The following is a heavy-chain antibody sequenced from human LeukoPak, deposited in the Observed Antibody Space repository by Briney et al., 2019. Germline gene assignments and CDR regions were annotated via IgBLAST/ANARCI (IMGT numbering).Heavy chain of an antibody. J-gene: IGHJ4*02. D-gene: IGHD6-19*01. CDR2: ISPDGSNK. CDR3: ARSSGYNHFDY. Sequence: PGGSLRLSCAASGFSFRSYAMSWVRQAPGKGLEWVAGISPDGSNKLYADSVKGRFTISRDNSANTLYLQTNSLRAEDTAVYYCARSSGYNHFDYWGQGTLVTVSS. V-gene: IGHV3-30*03. CDR1: GFSFRSYA.